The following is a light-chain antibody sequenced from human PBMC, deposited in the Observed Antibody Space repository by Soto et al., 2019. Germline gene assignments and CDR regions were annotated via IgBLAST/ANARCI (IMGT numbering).Light chain of an antibody. CDR3: TSFSSSTSLYV. CDR2: QVT. Sequence: QYALTQPASVSGTLGQSITISCTGTTRDIAGYNYISWYQQLPGKAPKLMIYQVTIRPSGISNRFSGSKSGNTASLTISGLQAEDEADYYCTSFSSSTSLYVFGTGTKVTVL. V-gene: IGLV2-14*01. CDR1: TRDIAGYNY. J-gene: IGLJ1*01.